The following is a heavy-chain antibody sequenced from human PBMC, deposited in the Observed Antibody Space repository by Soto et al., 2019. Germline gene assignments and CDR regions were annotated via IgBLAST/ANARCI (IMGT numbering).Heavy chain of an antibody. CDR3: AKILAAAAPSRYYSGMDV. J-gene: IGHJ6*02. V-gene: IGHV5-51*01. CDR2: IYPGDSDT. D-gene: IGHD6-13*01. Sequence: GESLKISCKGSGYSFTSYWIGWVRQMPGKGLEWMGIIYPGDSDTRYSPSFQGQVTISADKSISTAYLQMNSLRAEDTAVYYCAKILAAAAPSRYYSGMDVWGQGTTVTVSS. CDR1: GYSFTSYW.